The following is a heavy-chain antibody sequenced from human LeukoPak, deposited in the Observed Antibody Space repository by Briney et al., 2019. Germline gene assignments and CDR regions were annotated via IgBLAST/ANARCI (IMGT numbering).Heavy chain of an antibody. D-gene: IGHD3-9*01. J-gene: IGHJ5*02. CDR1: GYTFNGYY. V-gene: IGHV1-2*02. CDR3: ARPAYYDILTDDPSNNWFDP. Sequence: ASAKVSCKTSGYTFNGYYMHWMRQAPGQGLEWMGWINPNSGDTNYAQKFQGRVTMTSDTSISTAYMELRRLRSDDTAVYYCARPAYYDILTDDPSNNWFDPWGQGTLVTVSS. CDR2: INPNSGDT.